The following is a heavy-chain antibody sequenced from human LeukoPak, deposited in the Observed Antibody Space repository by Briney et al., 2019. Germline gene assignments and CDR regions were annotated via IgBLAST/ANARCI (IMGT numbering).Heavy chain of an antibody. V-gene: IGHV4-39*01. CDR1: SGSISSSSYY. Sequence: SETLSLTCTVSSGSISSSSYYWGWIRQPPGKGLEWIGTIYYSGSTYYNPSLKSRVTISVDTSKNQFSLKLSSVTAADTAVYYCARQGNTVTSFDYWGQGTLVTVSS. J-gene: IGHJ4*02. D-gene: IGHD4-11*01. CDR2: IYYSGST. CDR3: ARQGNTVTSFDY.